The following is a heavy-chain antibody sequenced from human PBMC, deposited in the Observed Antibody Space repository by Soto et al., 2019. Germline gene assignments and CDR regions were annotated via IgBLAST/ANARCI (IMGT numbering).Heavy chain of an antibody. J-gene: IGHJ4*02. V-gene: IGHV3-66*01. Sequence: EVQLVESGGGLVQPGGSLRLSCAASGFTVSNNYMRWVRQAPGKGPEWVSLIYSGGATYYADSVKGRFTISRDNSKNSLYLQMNSLRAEDTAVYYCARDGTYNWVGGQGNLVTVSS. D-gene: IGHD1-1*01. CDR3: ARDGTYNWV. CDR1: GFTVSNNY. CDR2: IYSGGAT.